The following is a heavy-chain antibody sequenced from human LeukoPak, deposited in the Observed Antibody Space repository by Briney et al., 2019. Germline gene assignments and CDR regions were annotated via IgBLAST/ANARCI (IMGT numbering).Heavy chain of an antibody. CDR3: ARGVMAARLYYFDY. J-gene: IGHJ4*02. V-gene: IGHV3-23*01. Sequence: GGSLSLSCALSVFSLGSHPMNCVRQAPGRGLEWVSGVTGSGDYPYYIGSVKGRFTFPRENSKNILFLQMNSLRAEDTAVYYCARGVMAARLYYFDYWGRRILVTVPS. CDR1: VFSLGSHP. CDR2: VTGSGDYP. D-gene: IGHD2-21*01.